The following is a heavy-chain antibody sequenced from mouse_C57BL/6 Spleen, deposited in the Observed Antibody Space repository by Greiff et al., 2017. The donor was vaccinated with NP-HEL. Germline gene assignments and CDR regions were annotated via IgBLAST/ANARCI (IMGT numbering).Heavy chain of an antibody. CDR2: INPVDGGT. V-gene: IGHV1-82*01. CDR1: GYIFSGSW. Sequence: VQLQQSGPELVKPGASVKISCKASGYIFSGSWMNWVKQRPGKGLEWIGRINPVDGGTTYTEQFTGQATLPADKTSSTAYMQLSSLTSEDAAVYFCARLDAMDYWGQGTPLTVSS. CDR3: ARLDAMDY. J-gene: IGHJ4*01.